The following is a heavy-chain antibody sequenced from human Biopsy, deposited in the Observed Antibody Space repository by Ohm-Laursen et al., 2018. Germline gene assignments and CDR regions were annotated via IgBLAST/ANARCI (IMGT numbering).Heavy chain of an antibody. V-gene: IGHV1-69*10. Sequence: ASVKVSCKASGDSFTSYAIGWVRQAPGQGLEWMGGIIPIPNVATYAQKFQGRITITADESTSTAYMELSSLTSDDPAVYFCARGEGSSWFDPWGHGTLVTVSS. CDR1: GDSFTSYA. CDR3: ARGEGSSWFDP. CDR2: IIPIPNVA. J-gene: IGHJ5*02. D-gene: IGHD1-26*01.